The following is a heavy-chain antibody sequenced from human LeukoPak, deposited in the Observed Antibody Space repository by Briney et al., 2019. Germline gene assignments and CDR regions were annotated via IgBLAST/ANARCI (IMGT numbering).Heavy chain of an antibody. CDR1: GFTVTSNH. V-gene: IGHV3-21*01. D-gene: IGHD5-24*01. CDR3: ARDTIRYFDL. J-gene: IGHJ2*01. Sequence: KTGGSLRLSCAASGFTVTSNHMNWVRQAPGKGLEWVSSISSSSSYIYYADSVKGRFTISRDNAKNSLYLQMNSLRAEDTAVYYCARDTIRYFDLWGRGTLVTVSS. CDR2: ISSSSSYI.